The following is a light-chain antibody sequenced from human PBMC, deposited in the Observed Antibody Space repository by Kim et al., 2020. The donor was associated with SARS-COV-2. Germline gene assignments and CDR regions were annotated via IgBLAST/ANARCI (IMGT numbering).Light chain of an antibody. CDR3: FLSYSGARV. CDR2: DTN. CDR1: TGGVTSDHY. J-gene: IGLJ3*02. V-gene: IGLV7-46*01. Sequence: QAVVTQEPSLTVSPGGKVTLTCGSSTGGVTSDHYPYWLQQKPGQAPRTLIYDTNNKHSWAPARFSGSLLGGKAALTLSAAQPEDEADYYCFLSYSGARVFGGGTQLTVL.